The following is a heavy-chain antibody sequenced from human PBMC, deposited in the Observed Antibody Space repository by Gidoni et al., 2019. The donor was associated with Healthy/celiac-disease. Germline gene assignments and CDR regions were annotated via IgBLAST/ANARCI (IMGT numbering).Heavy chain of an antibody. CDR2: INPSGGST. J-gene: IGHJ4*02. CDR3: ARDWGEMAPVPSASLDY. D-gene: IGHD3-16*01. V-gene: IGHV1-46*01. Sequence: QVQLVQSGAEVKQPVASVKVSCQASGYTFTSYYMHWVRQAPGQGLEWMGIINPSGGSTSYAQKFQGRVTMTRDTSTSTVYMELSSLRSEDTAVYYCARDWGEMAPVPSASLDYWGQGTLVTVSS. CDR1: GYTFTSYY.